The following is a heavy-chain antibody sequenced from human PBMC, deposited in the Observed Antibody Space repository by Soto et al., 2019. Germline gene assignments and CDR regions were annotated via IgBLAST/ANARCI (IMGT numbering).Heavy chain of an antibody. V-gene: IGHV1-8*01. CDR2: MNPDSGNT. D-gene: IGHD3-16*02. CDR1: GYTFTSYD. J-gene: IGHJ5*02. CDR3: ARERSSSKRFAP. Sequence: QVQLVQSGAEVKKPGASVKVSCKASGYTFTSYDINLVRQATGQGLEWMGWMNPDSGNTGYAQKFQGRVTMTRNTSIRTAYMELRSLRSEDTAVYYWARERSSSKRFAPWGQGTLVTVSS.